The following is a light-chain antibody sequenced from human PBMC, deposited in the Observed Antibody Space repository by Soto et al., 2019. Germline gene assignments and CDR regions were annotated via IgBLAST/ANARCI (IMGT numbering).Light chain of an antibody. CDR3: QQYYSTPRT. J-gene: IGKJ1*01. V-gene: IGKV4-1*01. CDR2: WAS. Sequence: DIVMTQSPDSLAVSLGERATINCKSSQNIFYSSNNKNYLTWYQQKPGQPPKLLIYWASTRESGVPDRFSGSWSRTDITLTISSLQAEDVAVYYCQQYYSTPRTFGQGTKVEIK. CDR1: QNIFYSSNNKNY.